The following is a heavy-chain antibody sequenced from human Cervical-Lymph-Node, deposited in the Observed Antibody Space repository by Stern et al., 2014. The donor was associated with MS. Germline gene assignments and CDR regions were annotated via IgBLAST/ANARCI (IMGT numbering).Heavy chain of an antibody. CDR1: GFSFSDFY. J-gene: IGHJ4*02. CDR3: GRDGSGSPDF. CDR2: MSNTGSHT. D-gene: IGHD1-26*01. V-gene: IGHV3-11*01. Sequence: VQLVESGGDLVKPGGSLRLSCAVSGFSFSDFYMSWIRQAPGKGLEWISYMSNTGSHTYYADSVKGRFTISRDNANNLLFLQMNSLRVEDTAVYYRGRDGSGSPDFWGQGTLVTVSS.